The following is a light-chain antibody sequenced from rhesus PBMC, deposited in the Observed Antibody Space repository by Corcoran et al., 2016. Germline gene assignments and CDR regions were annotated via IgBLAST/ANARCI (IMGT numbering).Light chain of an antibody. J-gene: IGKJ4*01. CDR3: QQYYGSPLT. CDR1: QSLLYDSNNKNY. V-gene: IGKV4-1*01. Sequence: DIVMTQSPDSLAVSLGERVTINCKSSQSLLYDSNNKNYLAWYQRKPGQAPKLLIYWESTRESGVPTRFRGSGSGTDFTLTISGLQAEDVAVYYCQQYYGSPLTFGGGTKVEIK. CDR2: WES.